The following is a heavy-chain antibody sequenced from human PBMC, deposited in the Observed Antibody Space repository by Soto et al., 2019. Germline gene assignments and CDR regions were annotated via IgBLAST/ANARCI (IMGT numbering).Heavy chain of an antibody. CDR2: ISYDGSNK. J-gene: IGHJ4*02. V-gene: IGHV3-30*18. CDR1: GFTFSNYG. D-gene: IGHD3-10*02. Sequence: QVQLVESGGGVVQPGRSLRLSCAASGFTFSNYGMHWVRQAPGKGLEWVAVISYDGSNKYYADSVKGRFTISRDNSKSTLYLQMNSLRAEDTAVYYCAKASPGGDLYYDRGFDYWGQGTLVTVSS. CDR3: AKASPGGDLYYDRGFDY.